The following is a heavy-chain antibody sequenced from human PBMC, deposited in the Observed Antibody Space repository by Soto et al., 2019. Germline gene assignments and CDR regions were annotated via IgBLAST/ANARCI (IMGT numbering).Heavy chain of an antibody. J-gene: IGHJ4*02. CDR3: TREDSIIIPAVADF. Sequence: SGGSLRLSCTVSGFTFTNYGINWVRQAPGKGLEWVSSVSKSDYTYYSDSVKGRFTISRDNAKNSVSLQMNNLTAEDTAVYYCTREDSIIIPAVADFWGQGTLVTVSS. CDR2: VSKSDYT. D-gene: IGHD6-19*01. CDR1: GFTFTNYG. V-gene: IGHV3-21*01.